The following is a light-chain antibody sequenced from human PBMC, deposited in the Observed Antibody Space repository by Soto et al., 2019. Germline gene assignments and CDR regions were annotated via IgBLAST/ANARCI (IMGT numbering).Light chain of an antibody. CDR2: AAS. J-gene: IGKJ1*01. V-gene: IGKV1-39*01. CDR1: QSISSY. Sequence: DFQMTQSPSSLSASVGDRVTITCRASQSISSYLNWYQQKPGKAPKILIYAASSLQSRVPSRFSGRGTGTDFNHTISSLQAQDVATYNCQQLYSTFGTVGQGTKVDIK. CDR3: QQLYSTFGT.